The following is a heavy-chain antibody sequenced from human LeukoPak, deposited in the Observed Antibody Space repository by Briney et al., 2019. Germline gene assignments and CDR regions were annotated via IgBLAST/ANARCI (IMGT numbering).Heavy chain of an antibody. Sequence: VGSLRLSCAASGFTFSSYAMHWVRQAPGKGLEWVAVISYDGSNKYYADSVKGRFTISRDNSKNTLYLQMNSLRAEDTAVYYCASSMYYYDSFYDIWGQGTMVTVSS. CDR1: GFTFSSYA. D-gene: IGHD3-22*01. CDR2: ISYDGSNK. CDR3: ASSMYYYDSFYDI. J-gene: IGHJ3*02. V-gene: IGHV3-30-3*01.